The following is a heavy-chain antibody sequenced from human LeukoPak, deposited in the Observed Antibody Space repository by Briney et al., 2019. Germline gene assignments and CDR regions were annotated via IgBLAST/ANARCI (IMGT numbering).Heavy chain of an antibody. D-gene: IGHD6-13*01. J-gene: IGHJ4*02. CDR1: GFTFSSYA. CDR3: ARCFRYSRSEIDY. Sequence: GSLRLSCAASGFTFSSYAMSWVRQAPGKGLEWVSAISGSGGSTYYADSVKGRFPISRDNSKNTLYLQMNSLRAEDTAVDYCARCFRYSRSEIDYWGQGTLVTVSS. V-gene: IGHV3-23*01. CDR2: ISGSGGST.